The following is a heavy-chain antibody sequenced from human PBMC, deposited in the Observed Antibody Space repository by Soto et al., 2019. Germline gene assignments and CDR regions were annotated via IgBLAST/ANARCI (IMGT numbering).Heavy chain of an antibody. CDR3: ARGSSPDVLMVPFDY. CDR2: ISYDGSNK. D-gene: IGHD2-8*01. CDR1: GFTFSSYA. V-gene: IGHV3-30-3*01. J-gene: IGHJ4*02. Sequence: PGGSLRLSCAASGFTFSSYAMHWVRQAPGKGLEWVAVISYDGSNKYYADSVKGRFTISRDNSKNTLYLQMNSLRAEDTAVYYCARGSSPDVLMVPFDYWGQGTLVTVSS.